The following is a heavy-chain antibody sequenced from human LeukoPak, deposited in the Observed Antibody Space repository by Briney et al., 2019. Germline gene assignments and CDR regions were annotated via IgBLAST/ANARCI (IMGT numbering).Heavy chain of an antibody. J-gene: IGHJ4*02. V-gene: IGHV1-18*01. D-gene: IGHD6-19*01. CDR3: ARVFGYSSGWHHFDF. CDR2: ISAYNGNT. Sequence: ASVKVSCKASGYTFTSYGTSWVRQAPGQGLEYMGWISAYNGNTNYAQKVEGRVTMTTDTSTSTAYMELRSLRSDDTAVYYCARVFGYSSGWHHFDFWGQGTLVTVSS. CDR1: GYTFTSYG.